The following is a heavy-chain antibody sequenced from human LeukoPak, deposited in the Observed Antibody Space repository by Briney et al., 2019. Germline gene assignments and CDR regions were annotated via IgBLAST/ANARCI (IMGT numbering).Heavy chain of an antibody. V-gene: IGHV3-21*01. Sequence: GGSLRLSCAASGFTFSSYSMNWVRQAPGKGLEWVSSISSSSSYIYYADSVKGRFTISRDNAKNSLYLQMNSLRVEDTAVYYCARGRLRTVFVNSQLVRAWFDPWGQGTLVTVSS. CDR1: GFTFSSYS. CDR2: ISSSSSYI. CDR3: ARGRLRTVFVNSQLVRAWFDP. D-gene: IGHD6-6*01. J-gene: IGHJ5*02.